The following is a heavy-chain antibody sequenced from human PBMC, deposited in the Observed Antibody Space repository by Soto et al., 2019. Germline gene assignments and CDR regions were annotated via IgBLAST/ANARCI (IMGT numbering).Heavy chain of an antibody. CDR1: GGSISSGGYY. J-gene: IGHJ4*02. V-gene: IGHV4-31*03. CDR3: ARTSTSLLYYFDY. D-gene: IGHD2-2*01. CDR2: IYYSGST. Sequence: SETLSLTCTVSGGSISSGGYYWSWIRQHPGKGLEWIGYIYYSGSTYYNPSLKSRVTISVDTSKNQFSLKLSSVTAADTAVYYCARTSTSLLYYFDYWGQGTLVTVSS.